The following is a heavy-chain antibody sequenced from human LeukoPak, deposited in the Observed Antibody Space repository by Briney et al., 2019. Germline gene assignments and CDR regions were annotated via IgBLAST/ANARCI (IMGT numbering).Heavy chain of an antibody. CDR3: ARDRYYDSSGYYFDY. J-gene: IGHJ4*02. CDR2: IKQDGSEE. D-gene: IGHD3-22*01. V-gene: IGHV3-7*01. CDR1: GFTFSSYW. Sequence: GGSLRLSCAASGFTFSSYWMSWVRQAPGKGLEWVANIKQDGSEEYYVDSVKGRFTISRDNAKNSLYLQMNSLKAEDTAVYYCARDRYYDSSGYYFDYWGQGTLVTVSS.